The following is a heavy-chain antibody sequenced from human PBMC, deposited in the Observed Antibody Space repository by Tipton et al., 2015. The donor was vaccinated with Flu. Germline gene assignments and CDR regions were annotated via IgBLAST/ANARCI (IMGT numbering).Heavy chain of an antibody. J-gene: IGHJ6*02. Sequence: SLRLSCAASGFTFSSYAMSWVRQAPGKGLEWVSAISGSGGSTYYADSVKGRFTISRDNSKNTLYLQMNSLRAEDTAVYYCAKVGFGAVAGTRTYYYGMDVWGQGTTVTVSS. V-gene: IGHV3-23*01. CDR1: GFTFSSYA. CDR3: AKVGFGAVAGTRTYYYGMDV. D-gene: IGHD6-19*01. CDR2: ISGSGGST.